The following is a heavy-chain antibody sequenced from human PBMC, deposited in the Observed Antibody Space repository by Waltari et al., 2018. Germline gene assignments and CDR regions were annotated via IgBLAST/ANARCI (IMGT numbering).Heavy chain of an antibody. D-gene: IGHD2-8*01. J-gene: IGHJ6*02. CDR3: ARGNTKYGMDV. CDR2: LYHAGNT. V-gene: IGHV3-53*01. CDR1: GFNVSSYY. Sequence: EVPLVESGGHLIQPGGSLRVSLAASGFNVSSYYMNWVRQAPGKGLEWVSILYHAGNTYYADSVKGRFTFSRDNSKNTLYLQMNSLRAEDTAVYYCARGNTKYGMDVWGPGTTVTVSS.